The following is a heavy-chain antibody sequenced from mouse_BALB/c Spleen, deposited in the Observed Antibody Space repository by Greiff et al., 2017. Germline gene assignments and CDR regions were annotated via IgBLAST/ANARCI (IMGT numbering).Heavy chain of an antibody. CDR1: GYTFTDYE. CDR3: TRYGLQYYVDE. Sequence: VKLQESGAELVRPGASVSLSCKASGYTFTDYEMHWVKQTPVHGLEWIGAIDPETGGTSYNQKFKGKATLTADKSSSTAYMELRSLTSEDSAVYYCTRYGLQYYVDEWGQGTTRTVAS. CDR2: IDPETGGT. V-gene: IGHV1-15*01. D-gene: IGHD1-1*01. J-gene: IGHJ2*01.